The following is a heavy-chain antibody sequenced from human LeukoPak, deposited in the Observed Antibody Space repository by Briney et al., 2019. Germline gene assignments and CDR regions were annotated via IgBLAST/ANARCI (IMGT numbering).Heavy chain of an antibody. V-gene: IGHV3-30*18. Sequence: PGGSLRLSCAASGFTFSSYGMHWVRQAPGKGLEWVAVISYDGSNKYYADPVKGRFTISRDNSKNTLYLQMNSLRAEDTAVYYCAKDRGDHYYGSGDQLDYWGQGTLVTVSS. CDR3: AKDRGDHYYGSGDQLDY. D-gene: IGHD3-10*01. J-gene: IGHJ4*02. CDR1: GFTFSSYG. CDR2: ISYDGSNK.